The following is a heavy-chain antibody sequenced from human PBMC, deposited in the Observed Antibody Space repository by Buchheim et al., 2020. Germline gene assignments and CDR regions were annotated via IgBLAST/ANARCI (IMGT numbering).Heavy chain of an antibody. V-gene: IGHV3-7*01. D-gene: IGHD1-26*01. J-gene: IGHJ6*02. CDR3: AGGSYSYYYYYGMDV. Sequence: EVQLVESGGGLVQPGGSLRLSCAASGFTFSSYWMSWVRQAPGKGLEWVANIKQDGSEKYYVDSVKGRFTISRDNAKNSLYLQMNSLRAEDTAVYYCAGGSYSYYYYYGMDVWDQGTT. CDR1: GFTFSSYW. CDR2: IKQDGSEK.